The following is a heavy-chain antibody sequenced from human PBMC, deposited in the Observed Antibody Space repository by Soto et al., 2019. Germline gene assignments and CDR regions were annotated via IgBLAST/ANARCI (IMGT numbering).Heavy chain of an antibody. CDR1: GGTFSSYA. CDR3: AEEILSPMSMVRGVITQPSDYYYYYGMDV. CDR2: IIPIFGTA. Sequence: GASVKVSCKASGGTFSSYAISWVRQAPGQGLEWMGGIIPIFGTANYAQKFQGRVTITADESTSTAYMELSSLRSEDTAVYYCAEEILSPMSMVRGVITQPSDYYYYYGMDVWGQGTTVTVSS. V-gene: IGHV1-69*13. J-gene: IGHJ6*02. D-gene: IGHD3-10*01.